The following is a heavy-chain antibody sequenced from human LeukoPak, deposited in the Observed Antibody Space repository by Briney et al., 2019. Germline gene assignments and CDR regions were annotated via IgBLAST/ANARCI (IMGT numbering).Heavy chain of an antibody. CDR1: GGSISSYY. J-gene: IGHJ4*02. D-gene: IGHD3-22*01. CDR3: AREDSADSSGYYFYY. V-gene: IGHV4-59*12. CDR2: IYYSGST. Sequence: SETLSLTCTVSGGSISSYYWSWIRQPPGKGLEWIGYIYYSGSTNYNPSLKSRVTISVDTSKNQFSLKLSSVTAADTAVYYCAREDSADSSGYYFYYWGQGTLVTVSS.